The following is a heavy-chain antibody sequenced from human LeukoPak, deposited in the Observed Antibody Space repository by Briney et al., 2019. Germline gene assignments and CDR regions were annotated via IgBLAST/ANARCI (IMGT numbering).Heavy chain of an antibody. CDR2: ISSSSSYI. J-gene: IGHJ6*02. V-gene: IGHV3-21*01. CDR1: GFTFSSYS. D-gene: IGHD2-2*01. CDR3: ARKYCSSTSCRNYYYYYGMDV. Sequence: GGSLRFSCAASGFTFSSYSMNWVRQAPGKGLEWVSSISSSSSYIYYADSVKGRFTISRDNAKNSLYLQLNSLRAEDTAVYYCARKYCSSTSCRNYYYYYGMDVWGQGTTVTVSS.